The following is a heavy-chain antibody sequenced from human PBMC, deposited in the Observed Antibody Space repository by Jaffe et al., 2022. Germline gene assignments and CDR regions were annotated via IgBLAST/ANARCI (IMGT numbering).Heavy chain of an antibody. V-gene: IGHV4-39*01. D-gene: IGHD6-6*01. Sequence: QLQLQESGPGLVKPSETLSLTCTVSGGSISSSSYYWGWIRQPPGKGLEWIGSIYYSGSTYYNPSLKSRVTISVDTSKNQFSLKLSSVTAADTAVYYCASTLLSIAARYNWFDPWGQGTLVTVSS. J-gene: IGHJ5*02. CDR3: ASTLLSIAARYNWFDP. CDR1: GGSISSSSYY. CDR2: IYYSGST.